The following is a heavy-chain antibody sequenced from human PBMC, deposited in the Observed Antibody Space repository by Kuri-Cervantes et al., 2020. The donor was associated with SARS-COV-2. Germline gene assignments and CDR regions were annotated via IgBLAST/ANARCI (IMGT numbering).Heavy chain of an antibody. Sequence: GGSLRLSCAASGFTFSNYEMNWVRQAPGKGLEWVSYISSSGSTIYYADSVKGRFTISRDNAKNTLYLQMNSLRAEDTAVYYCARVVVATYGMDVWGQGTTVTVSS. V-gene: IGHV3-48*03. CDR3: ARVVVATYGMDV. J-gene: IGHJ6*02. D-gene: IGHD2-15*01. CDR2: ISSSGSTI. CDR1: GFTFSNYE.